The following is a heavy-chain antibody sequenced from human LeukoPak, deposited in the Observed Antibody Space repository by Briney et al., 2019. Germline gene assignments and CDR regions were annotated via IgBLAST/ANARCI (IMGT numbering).Heavy chain of an antibody. CDR3: ARVPGAAAGLVASGC. CDR1: GFLFRSYS. Sequence: GGSLRLSCAASGFLFRSYSMNWVRQAPGKGLEWISYIISSGDVIYYADSVNGRFTISRDNAKNILYLQMSSLRVEDTAVYYCARVPGAAAGLVASGCWGQGTMVTVSS. D-gene: IGHD6-13*01. V-gene: IGHV3-48*04. CDR2: IISSGDVI. J-gene: IGHJ3*01.